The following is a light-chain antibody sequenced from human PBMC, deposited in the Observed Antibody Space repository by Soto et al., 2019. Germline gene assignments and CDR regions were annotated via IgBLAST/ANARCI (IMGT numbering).Light chain of an antibody. J-gene: IGLJ3*02. CDR2: DNN. V-gene: IGLV1-51*01. CDR1: TSNIGNNL. CDR3: LAWDGGLSAVV. Sequence: QSVLTQSPSVSAAPGQKVTISCSGSTSNIGNNLVSWYQHLPVTAPRLLIYDNNKRPSGIPDRFSGSKSGTSATLDITGLQTGDEADYYCLAWDGGLSAVVFGGGTKLTVL.